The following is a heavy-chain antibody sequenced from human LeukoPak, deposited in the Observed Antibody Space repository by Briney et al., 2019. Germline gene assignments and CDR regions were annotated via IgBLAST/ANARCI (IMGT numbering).Heavy chain of an antibody. CDR1: GGSISSSSYY. Sequence: VKPSETLSLTCTVSGGSISSSSYYWGWIRQPPGKGLEWIGSIYYSGSTYYNPSLKSRVTISVDTSKNQFSLKLSSVTAADTAVYYCARDETYFDYWGQGTLVTVSS. V-gene: IGHV4-39*07. CDR2: IYYSGST. J-gene: IGHJ4*02. CDR3: ARDETYFDY.